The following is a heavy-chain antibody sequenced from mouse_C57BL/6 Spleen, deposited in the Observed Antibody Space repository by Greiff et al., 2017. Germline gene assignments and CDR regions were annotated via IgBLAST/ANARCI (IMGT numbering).Heavy chain of an antibody. V-gene: IGHV1-80*01. CDR3: ARSFGYYLDY. Sequence: LVESGAELVKPGASVKISCKASGYAFSSYWMNWVKQRPGKGLEWIGQIYPGDGDTNYNGKFKGKATLTADKSSSTAYMQLSSLTSEDSAVYFCARSFGYYLDYWGQGTTLTVSS. J-gene: IGHJ2*01. CDR1: GYAFSSYW. D-gene: IGHD2-2*01. CDR2: IYPGDGDT.